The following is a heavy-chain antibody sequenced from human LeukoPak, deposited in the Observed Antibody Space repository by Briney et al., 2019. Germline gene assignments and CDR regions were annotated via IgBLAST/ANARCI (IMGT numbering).Heavy chain of an antibody. CDR2: IYYSGST. Sequence: PSETLSLTCTVSGGSISSSSYYWGWIRQPPGKGLEWIGSIYYSGSTYYNPSHKSRVTISVDTSKNQFSLKLSSVTAADTAVYYCARPWIGYGSDHDAFDIWGQGTMVTVSS. J-gene: IGHJ3*02. CDR1: GGSISSSSYY. CDR3: ARPWIGYGSDHDAFDI. D-gene: IGHD3-10*01. V-gene: IGHV4-39*01.